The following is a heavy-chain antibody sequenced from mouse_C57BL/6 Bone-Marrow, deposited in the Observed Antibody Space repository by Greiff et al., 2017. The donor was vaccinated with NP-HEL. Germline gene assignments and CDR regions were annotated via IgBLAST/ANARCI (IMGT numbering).Heavy chain of an antibody. CDR3: AGGWSSNWDFDY. CDR2: IHPNSGST. J-gene: IGHJ2*01. Sequence: QVQLKQPGAELVKPGASVKLSCKASGYTFTSYWMHWVKQRPGQGLEWIGMIHPNSGSTNYNEKFKSKATLTVDKSSSTAYMQLSSLTSEDSAVYYCAGGWSSNWDFDYWGQGTTLTVSS. D-gene: IGHD4-1*01. V-gene: IGHV1-64*01. CDR1: GYTFTSYW.